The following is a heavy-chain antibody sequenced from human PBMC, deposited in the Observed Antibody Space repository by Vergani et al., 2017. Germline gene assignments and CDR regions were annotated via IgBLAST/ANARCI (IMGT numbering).Heavy chain of an antibody. J-gene: IGHJ4*02. CDR3: ARVIRGELHSVDY. Sequence: VQLQESGPGLVKPSQTLSLTCTVSGGSISSGDYYWSWIRQPPGKGLEWIGYIYYSGSTYYNPSLKSRVTISVDTFKNQFSLKLSSVTAADTAVYYCARVIRGELHSVDYWGQGTLVTVSS. V-gene: IGHV4-30-4*08. CDR2: IYYSGST. D-gene: IGHD3-10*01. CDR1: GGSISSGDYY.